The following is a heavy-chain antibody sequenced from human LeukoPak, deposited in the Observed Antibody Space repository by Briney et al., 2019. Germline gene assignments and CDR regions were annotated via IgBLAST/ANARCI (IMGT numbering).Heavy chain of an antibody. J-gene: IGHJ3*02. CDR2: INHSGST. CDR1: GGSFSGYY. Sequence: PSETLSLTCAVYGGSFSGYYWSWIRQPPGKGLEWIGEINHSGSTNYNPSLKSRVTISVDTSKNQFSLKLSSVTAADTAVYYCARRMRITMIVVVILGNAFDIWGQGTMVTVSS. CDR3: ARRMRITMIVVVILGNAFDI. V-gene: IGHV4-34*01. D-gene: IGHD3-22*01.